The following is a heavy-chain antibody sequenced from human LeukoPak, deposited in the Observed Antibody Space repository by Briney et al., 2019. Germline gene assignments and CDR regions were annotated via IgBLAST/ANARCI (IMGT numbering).Heavy chain of an antibody. J-gene: IGHJ4*02. Sequence: PGGSLRLSCAASRFTFSTYTMNWVRQAPGKGLQWVSSISDSGGATFYADSLRGRFTISRDNAKNSLYLQMNSLTAEDTAVYYCAKDGCSSTSCFDYWGQGTLVTVSS. CDR3: AKDGCSSTSCFDY. CDR1: RFTFSTYT. D-gene: IGHD2-2*01. CDR2: ISDSGGAT. V-gene: IGHV3-21*01.